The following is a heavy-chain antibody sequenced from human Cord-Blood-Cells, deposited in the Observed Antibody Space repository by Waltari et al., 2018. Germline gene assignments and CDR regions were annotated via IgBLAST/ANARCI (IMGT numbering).Heavy chain of an antibody. CDR1: GFTFSGSA. CDR3: TRHAGDGFDY. CDR2: IRSKANSYAT. D-gene: IGHD7-27*01. Sequence: EVQLVESGGGLVQPGGSLKLSCAASGFTFSGSAMHWVRQASGKGLEWVGRIRSKANSYATAYAASVKGRFTISRDDSKNTAYLQMNSLKTEDTAVYYCTRHAGDGFDYWGQGTLVTVSS. V-gene: IGHV3-73*02. J-gene: IGHJ4*02.